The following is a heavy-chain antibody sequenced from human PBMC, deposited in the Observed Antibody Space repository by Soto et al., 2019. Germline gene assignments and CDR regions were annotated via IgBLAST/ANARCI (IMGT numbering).Heavy chain of an antibody. D-gene: IGHD2-15*01. V-gene: IGHV3-23*01. Sequence: GGSLRLSCAASGFTFSSYAMSWVRQAPGKGLEWVSAISGSGGSTYYADSVKGRFTISRDNSKDTLYLQMNSLRGEDTAVYYCAKSPLGYCSGGSCYPPHYFDYWGQGTLVTVSS. J-gene: IGHJ4*02. CDR2: ISGSGGST. CDR1: GFTFSSYA. CDR3: AKSPLGYCSGGSCYPPHYFDY.